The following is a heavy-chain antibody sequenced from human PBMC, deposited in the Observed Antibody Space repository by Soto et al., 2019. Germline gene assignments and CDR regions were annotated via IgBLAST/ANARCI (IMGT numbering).Heavy chain of an antibody. D-gene: IGHD3-3*01. CDR1: GFTFDDYA. Sequence: GGSLRLSCAASGFTFDDYAMHWVRQAPGRGLEWVSGISWNSGSIGYADSVKGRFTISRDNAKNSLYLQMNSLRAEDTALYYSAKDSEAIFDDRRWYGMDVWGQGTTVTVSS. V-gene: IGHV3-9*01. CDR3: AKDSEAIFDDRRWYGMDV. CDR2: ISWNSGSI. J-gene: IGHJ6*02.